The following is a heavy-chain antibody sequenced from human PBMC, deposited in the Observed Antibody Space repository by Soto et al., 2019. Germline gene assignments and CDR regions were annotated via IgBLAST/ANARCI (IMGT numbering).Heavy chain of an antibody. V-gene: IGHV4-30-2*01. J-gene: IGHJ3*02. CDR1: GGYISSGGYS. CDR3: ASNQYGCNSSRAFDI. CDR2: IYHSGST. Sequence: SETLSLTCAVSGGYISSGGYSWSWIRQPPGKGLEWIGYIYHSGSTYYNPSLKSRVTISVDRSKNQFSLKLSSVTAADTAVYYWASNQYGCNSSRAFDIWGQGTMVTVSS. D-gene: IGHD4-17*01.